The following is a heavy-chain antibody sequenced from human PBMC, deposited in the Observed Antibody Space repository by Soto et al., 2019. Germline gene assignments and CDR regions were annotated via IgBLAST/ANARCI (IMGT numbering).Heavy chain of an antibody. Sequence: GGSLRLSCTASGFSFTDYWMSWVRQAPGKGLEWVASIKKDGRELYYVDSVKGRFTISRDNAKNSLYLQMNSLRVEDTALYYCARGPLDSTATLWGQGTLVTGSS. CDR1: GFSFTDYW. V-gene: IGHV3-7*01. J-gene: IGHJ4*02. D-gene: IGHD3-22*01. CDR3: ARGPLDSTATL. CDR2: IKKDGREL.